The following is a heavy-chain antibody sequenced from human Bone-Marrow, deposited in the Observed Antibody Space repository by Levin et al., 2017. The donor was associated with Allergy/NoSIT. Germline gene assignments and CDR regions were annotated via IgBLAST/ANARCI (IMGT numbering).Heavy chain of an antibody. Sequence: GGSLRLSCAASGFTFSDYYMSWIRQAPGKGLQWVSYISSSGSHIDSADSVKGRFTISRDNARNSLFLQMNSLRAEDTAVYYCARDRVSSSYYDRHYYSYHGIDVWGQGTTVTVSS. CDR1: GFTFSDYY. CDR2: ISSSGSHI. J-gene: IGHJ6*02. V-gene: IGHV3-11*01. CDR3: ARDRVSSSYYDRHYYSYHGIDV. D-gene: IGHD6-13*01.